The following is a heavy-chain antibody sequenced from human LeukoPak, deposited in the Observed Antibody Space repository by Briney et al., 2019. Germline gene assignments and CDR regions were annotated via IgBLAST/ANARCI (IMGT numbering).Heavy chain of an antibody. Sequence: GGSLRLSCAASGFTFRSRAMSWVRQAPGKGLEWVSTITGSGGSTYYADSVKGRFTISRDNSKNTLFLQMNSLRAEDTALYYCARFYYGSGSYYYYYYGMDVWGQGTTVTVSS. J-gene: IGHJ6*02. D-gene: IGHD3-10*01. CDR2: ITGSGGST. CDR3: ARFYYGSGSYYYYYYGMDV. V-gene: IGHV3-23*01. CDR1: GFTFRSRA.